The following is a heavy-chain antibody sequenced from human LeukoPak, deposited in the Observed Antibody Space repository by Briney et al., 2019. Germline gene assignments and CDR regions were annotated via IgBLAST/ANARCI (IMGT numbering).Heavy chain of an antibody. D-gene: IGHD2-15*01. J-gene: IGHJ3*02. CDR2: ISSSSSYT. CDR3: ARDRLFSYCSGGSCYETLNAFDI. Sequence: NPVGSLRLSCAASGFTFSDYYMSCIRQAPGKGLEWVSYISSSSSYTNYADSVKGRFTISRDNAKNSLYLQMNSLRAEDTAVYYCARDRLFSYCSGGSCYETLNAFDIWGQGTMVTVSS. V-gene: IGHV3-11*06. CDR1: GFTFSDYY.